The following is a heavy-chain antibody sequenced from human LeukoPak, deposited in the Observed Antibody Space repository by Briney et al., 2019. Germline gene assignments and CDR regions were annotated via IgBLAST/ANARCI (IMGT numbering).Heavy chain of an antibody. CDR3: ARGGVQFLEYDY. J-gene: IGHJ4*02. D-gene: IGHD3-3*01. CDR2: IYYCGST. CDR1: GGSISSHY. Sequence: PSATLSLTCTVSGGSISSHYWSWIRQPPGQGLEWIGYIYYCGSTNYNPSLKSRVTISVDTTTNQFSLMLSSVPAADAAVYYCARGGVQFLEYDYWGQGTLVTVSS. V-gene: IGHV4-59*11.